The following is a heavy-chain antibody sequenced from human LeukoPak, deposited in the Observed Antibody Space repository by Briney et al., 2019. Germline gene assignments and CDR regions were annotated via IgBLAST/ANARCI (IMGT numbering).Heavy chain of an antibody. CDR2: ISGSGGST. CDR1: GFTFSSYA. CDR3: AKVSRYCSGGSCYYHPFDY. D-gene: IGHD2-15*01. J-gene: IGHJ4*02. V-gene: IGHV3-23*01. Sequence: GGSLRLSCVASGFTFSSYAMSWVRQAPEKGLEWVSVISGSGGSTYYADSVKGRFTISRDNSKNTLYLQMNSLRAEDTAVYYCAKVSRYCSGGSCYYHPFDYWGQGTLVTVSS.